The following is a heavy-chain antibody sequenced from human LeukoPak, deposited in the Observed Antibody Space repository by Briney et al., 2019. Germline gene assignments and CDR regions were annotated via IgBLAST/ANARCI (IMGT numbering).Heavy chain of an antibody. Sequence: PGGSLRLSCAASGFTFSSYAMHWVRQAPGKGLEYVSAISSNGDSTYYANSLKGRFTISRDNSKSTLYLQMGSLRPEDMAVYYCARGRYFNYYMDVWGKGTTVTVSS. CDR2: ISSNGDST. V-gene: IGHV3-64*01. CDR1: GFTFSSYA. J-gene: IGHJ6*03. D-gene: IGHD3-9*01. CDR3: ARGRYFNYYMDV.